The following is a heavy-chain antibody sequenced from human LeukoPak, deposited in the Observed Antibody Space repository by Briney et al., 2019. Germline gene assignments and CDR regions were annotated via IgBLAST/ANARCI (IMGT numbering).Heavy chain of an antibody. J-gene: IGHJ4*02. CDR3: ARDDSAYSSGWIDY. CDR1: GYTFTGYY. V-gene: IGHV1-2*02. D-gene: IGHD6-19*01. CDR2: INPNSGGT. Sequence: ASVKVSCKASGYTFTGYYMHWVRQAPGQGLEWMGWINPNSGGTNYAQKFQGRVTMTTDTSTSTAYMELRSLRSDDTAVYYCARDDSAYSSGWIDYWGQGTLVTVSS.